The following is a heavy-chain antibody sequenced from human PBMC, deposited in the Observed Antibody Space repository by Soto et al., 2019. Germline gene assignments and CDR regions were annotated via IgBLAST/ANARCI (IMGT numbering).Heavy chain of an antibody. CDR3: EVRYSDYDSAVAGGYYYGMDV. CDR2: IVVGSGNT. D-gene: IGHD5-12*01. Sequence: SVKVSCKASGFTFTTSAVQWVRQARGQRLEWIGWIVVGSGNTNYAQKFQERVTITRDMSTSTAYMELSSLRSEDTAVYYCEVRYSDYDSAVAGGYYYGMDVWGQGTTVTVSS. V-gene: IGHV1-58*01. CDR1: GFTFTTSA. J-gene: IGHJ6*02.